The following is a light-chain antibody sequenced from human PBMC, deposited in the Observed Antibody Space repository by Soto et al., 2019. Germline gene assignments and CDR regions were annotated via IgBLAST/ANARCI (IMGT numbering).Light chain of an antibody. V-gene: IGLV2-8*01. Sequence: QSVLTQPPSASGSPGQSVAISCTGTSSDVGGYNYVSWYQQHPGTAPKLMIYEVNNRPSGVPDRFSGSKSGNTASLTVSGLQAEDEADYYCSSYAGSSNVFGTGTKVTVL. CDR1: SSDVGGYNY. J-gene: IGLJ1*01. CDR2: EVN. CDR3: SSYAGSSNV.